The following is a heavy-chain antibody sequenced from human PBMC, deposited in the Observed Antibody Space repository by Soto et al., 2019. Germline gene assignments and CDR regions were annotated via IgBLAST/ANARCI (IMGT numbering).Heavy chain of an antibody. CDR2: IYYSGST. Sequence: SETLSLTCTVSGGSISSGGYYWSWIRQHPGKGLEWIGYIYYSGSTYYNPSLKSRVTISVDTSKNQFSLKLSSVTAADTAVYYCASKGNFWSGFDPWGQGTLVTVSS. J-gene: IGHJ5*02. D-gene: IGHD3-3*01. CDR3: ASKGNFWSGFDP. CDR1: GGSISSGGYY. V-gene: IGHV4-31*03.